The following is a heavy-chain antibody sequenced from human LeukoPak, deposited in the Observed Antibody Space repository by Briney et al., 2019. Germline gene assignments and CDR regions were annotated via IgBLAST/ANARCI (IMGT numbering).Heavy chain of an antibody. V-gene: IGHV2-5*01. D-gene: IGHD2-2*02. Sequence: SGPTLVNPTQPLTLTCTFSGSSLSTSGVGVGWIRQPPGKALEWLALIYWNDDKRYSPSLKTRLTITKDTSKNQVVLTMTNMDPVDTATYYCAHRGQYQLLYTFDYWGQGTLVTVSS. CDR3: AHRGQYQLLYTFDY. J-gene: IGHJ4*02. CDR2: IYWNDDK. CDR1: GSSLSTSGVG.